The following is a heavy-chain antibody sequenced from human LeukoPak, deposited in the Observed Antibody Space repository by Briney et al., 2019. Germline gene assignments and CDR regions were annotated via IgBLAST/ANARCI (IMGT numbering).Heavy chain of an antibody. J-gene: IGHJ4*02. CDR1: GFTFSSYA. CDR3: ARSAGSNGLFDY. CDR2: ISGSEGGR. Sequence: PGGSLRLSCAASGFTFSSYAMTWVRQAPGKGLECVSIISGSEGGRYYVDSVKGRFTISRDNSKNTLYLQMNGLRAEDTAVYYCARSAGSNGLFDYWGQGTLVTVSS. V-gene: IGHV3-23*01. D-gene: IGHD4-11*01.